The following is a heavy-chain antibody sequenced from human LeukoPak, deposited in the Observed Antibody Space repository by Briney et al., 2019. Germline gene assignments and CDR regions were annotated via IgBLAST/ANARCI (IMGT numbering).Heavy chain of an antibody. CDR2: ISGSGGST. D-gene: IGHD2-2*01. J-gene: IGHJ4*02. CDR1: GFTFSSYA. V-gene: IGHV3-23*01. CDR3: AKEGVYCSSTSCYDTFDY. Sequence: GGSLRLSCAASGFTFSSYAMSWVRQAPGKGLEWVSAISGSGGSTYYADSVKGRFTISRDNSKNTLYLQMNSLRAEDTAVYYCAKEGVYCSSTSCYDTFDYWGQGTLVTVSS.